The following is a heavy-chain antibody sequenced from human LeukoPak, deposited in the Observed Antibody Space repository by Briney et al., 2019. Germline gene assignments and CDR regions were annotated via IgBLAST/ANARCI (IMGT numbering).Heavy chain of an antibody. D-gene: IGHD3-3*01. CDR1: GGSISSYY. CDR3: ARGIPSYYDFWSGQRGTYWFDP. J-gene: IGHJ5*02. CDR2: INHSGST. V-gene: IGHV4-34*01. Sequence: SETLSLTCTVSGGSISSYYWSWIRQPPGKGLEWIGEINHSGSTNYNPSLKSRVTISVDTSKNQFSLKLSSVTAADTAVYYCARGIPSYYDFWSGQRGTYWFDPWGQGTLVTVSS.